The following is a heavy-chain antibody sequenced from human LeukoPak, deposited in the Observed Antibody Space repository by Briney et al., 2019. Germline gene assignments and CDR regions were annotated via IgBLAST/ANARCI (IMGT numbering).Heavy chain of an antibody. J-gene: IGHJ4*02. V-gene: IGHV3-74*01. CDR1: GFTFSRYW. CDR3: ARGYYYDSSGPNIPFDY. CDR2: IESDGRTT. D-gene: IGHD3-22*01. Sequence: GGSLRHSCAASGFTFSRYWMHWVRQAPGKGLVWVSRIESDGRTTTYADSVKGRFTISRDNAKNTLYLQMNSLRAEDTAVYYCARGYYYDSSGPNIPFDYWYQGTLVPVSS.